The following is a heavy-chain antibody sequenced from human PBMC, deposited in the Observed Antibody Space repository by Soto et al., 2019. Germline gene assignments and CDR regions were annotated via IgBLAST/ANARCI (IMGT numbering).Heavy chain of an antibody. CDR3: AILDASFWYFHS. Sequence: QVQLQESGPGLVKASETLSLTCSVSGGSITSYYWSWIRQPPGEGLEWIGYMYHRGSTNYNPSLKSRVAISIDTSKNQFSLKLSSVTSADTAVYYCAILDASFWYFHSWGQGTLVTVSS. CDR1: GGSITSYY. CDR2: MYHRGST. J-gene: IGHJ4*02. V-gene: IGHV4-59*01. D-gene: IGHD3-3*01.